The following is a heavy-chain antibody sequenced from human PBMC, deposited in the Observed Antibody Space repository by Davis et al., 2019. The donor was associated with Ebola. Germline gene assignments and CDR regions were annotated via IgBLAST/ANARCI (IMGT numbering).Heavy chain of an antibody. CDR1: GYSFTDYY. J-gene: IGHJ6*04. CDR3: ARDRCSSCYAGAMDV. V-gene: IGHV1-2*06. Sequence: ASVKVSCRASGYSFTDYYMHWVRQAPGQGLEWMGRINPNSGVANYAQKFQGRVTMTRDTSSSTAHMELRSLRSDDTAVYYCARDRCSSCYAGAMDVWGKGTTVTVSS. D-gene: IGHD2-2*01. CDR2: INPNSGVA.